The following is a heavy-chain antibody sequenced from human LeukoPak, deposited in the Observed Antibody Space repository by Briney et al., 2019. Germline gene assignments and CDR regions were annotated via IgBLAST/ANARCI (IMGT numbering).Heavy chain of an antibody. Sequence: PGGSLRLSCAASGFTFSSYAMSWVRQAPGKGLEWVSAISGSGGSTYYADSVKGRFTISRDNSKNTLYLQMNSLRAEDTAVYYCAKGAYCTNGVCPYYFDYWGQGTLVTVSS. J-gene: IGHJ4*02. CDR3: AKGAYCTNGVCPYYFDY. V-gene: IGHV3-23*01. CDR1: GFTFSSYA. CDR2: ISGSGGST. D-gene: IGHD2-8*01.